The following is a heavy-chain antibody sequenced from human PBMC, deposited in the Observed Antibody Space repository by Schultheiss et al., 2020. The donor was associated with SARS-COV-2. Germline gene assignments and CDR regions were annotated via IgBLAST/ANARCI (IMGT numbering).Heavy chain of an antibody. CDR2: IYYSGST. V-gene: IGHV4-59*12. Sequence: SQTLSLTCAVYGGSFSSYYWSWIRQPPGKGLEWIGYIYYSGSTNYNPSLKSRVTISVDTSKNQFSLKLSSVTAADTAVYYCARDPPYYRNGGGMDVWGQGTTVTVSS. J-gene: IGHJ6*02. D-gene: IGHD2-8*01. CDR1: GGSFSSYY. CDR3: ARDPPYYRNGGGMDV.